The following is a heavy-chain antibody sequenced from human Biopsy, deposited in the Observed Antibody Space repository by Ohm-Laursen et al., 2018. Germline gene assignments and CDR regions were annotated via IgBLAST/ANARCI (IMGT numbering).Heavy chain of an antibody. Sequence: SMKVSCKASGGTFSSDIFAWVRQAPGQRPEWMGDVMPFFGTAQYAPKLQGRVSMTADKTTYTAYMELTSLTSEDTAVYFCARHYYDTSGYNWFDPWGQGTLVTVSS. CDR2: VMPFFGTA. CDR3: ARHYYDTSGYNWFDP. J-gene: IGHJ5*02. CDR1: GGTFSSDI. D-gene: IGHD3-22*01. V-gene: IGHV1-69*06.